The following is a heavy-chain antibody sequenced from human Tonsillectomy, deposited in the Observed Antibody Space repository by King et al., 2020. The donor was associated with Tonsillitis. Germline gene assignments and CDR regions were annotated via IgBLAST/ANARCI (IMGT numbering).Heavy chain of an antibody. CDR2: IYYSGST. D-gene: IGHD2-21*02. CDR3: AGGGDLYYYYMDV. V-gene: IGHV4-59*12. Sequence: VQLQESGPGLVKPSETLSLTCTVSGGSLSRYYWSWIRQPPGKGLEWIGYIYYSGSTNYNPSLKSRVTISINTSKNQFSLKLSSVTAADTAVYYCAGGGDLYYYYMDVWGKGTTVTVSS. CDR1: GGSLSRYY. J-gene: IGHJ6*03.